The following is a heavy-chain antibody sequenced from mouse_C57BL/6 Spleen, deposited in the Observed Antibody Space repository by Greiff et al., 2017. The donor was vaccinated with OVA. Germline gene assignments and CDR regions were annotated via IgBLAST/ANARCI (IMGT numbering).Heavy chain of an antibody. J-gene: IGHJ2*01. CDR2: IDPNSGGT. V-gene: IGHV1-72*01. CDR1: GYTFTSYW. Sequence: VQLQQPGAELVKPGASVKLSCKASGYTFTSYWMHWVKQRPGRGLEWIGRIDPNSGGTKYNEKFKSKATLTVDKPSSTAYMQLSSLSSEDSAVYYCATTVVATDFDYWGQGTTLTVSS. D-gene: IGHD1-1*01. CDR3: ATTVVATDFDY.